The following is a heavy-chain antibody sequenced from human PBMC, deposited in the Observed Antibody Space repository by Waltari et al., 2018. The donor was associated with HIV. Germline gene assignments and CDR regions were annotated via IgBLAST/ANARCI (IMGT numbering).Heavy chain of an antibody. Sequence: QVQLQESGPGLVKPSETLSLTCTVSGYSISSGYYWGWIRQPPGKGLEWIGSIYHSGSTYYNPSLKSRVTISVDTSKNQFSLKLSSVTAADTAVYYCARYPLEKCGGDCYSGRLFDYWGQGTLVTVSS. CDR2: IYHSGST. V-gene: IGHV4-38-2*02. CDR3: ARYPLEKCGGDCYSGRLFDY. CDR1: GYSISSGYY. D-gene: IGHD2-21*02. J-gene: IGHJ4*02.